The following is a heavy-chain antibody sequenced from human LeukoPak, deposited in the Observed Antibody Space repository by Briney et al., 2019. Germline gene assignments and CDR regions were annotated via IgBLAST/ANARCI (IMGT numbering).Heavy chain of an antibody. D-gene: IGHD3-22*01. CDR3: ANGKYYFDNSGYPL. J-gene: IGHJ4*02. CDR1: GFTFSSYG. Sequence: PGGSLRLSCAASGFTFSSYGMHWVRQAPGKGLEWVTFIQSDGSHKYYADSVKGRFTISRDNSKNTLYLQMNSLRAEDTAVYYCANGKYYFDNSGYPLWGQGTLITVSS. CDR2: IQSDGSHK. V-gene: IGHV3-30*02.